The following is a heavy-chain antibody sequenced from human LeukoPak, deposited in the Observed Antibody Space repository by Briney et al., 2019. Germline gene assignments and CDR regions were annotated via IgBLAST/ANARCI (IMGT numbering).Heavy chain of an antibody. D-gene: IGHD3-22*01. CDR3: ARGANYYDSSGYYLYYYYMDV. J-gene: IGHJ6*03. Sequence: SQTLSLTCAISGDSVSSNSAAWNWIRQSPSRGLEWLGRTYYRSKWYNDYAVSVKSRITINPDTSKNQFSLQLNSVTPEDTAVYYCARGANYYDSSGYYLYYYYMDVWGKGTTVTVSS. V-gene: IGHV6-1*01. CDR2: TYYRSKWYN. CDR1: GDSVSSNSAA.